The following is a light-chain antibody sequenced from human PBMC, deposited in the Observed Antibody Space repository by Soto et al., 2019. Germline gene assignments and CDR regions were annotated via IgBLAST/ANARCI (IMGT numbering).Light chain of an antibody. Sequence: IVLTQSRATLSVSPGERVTLSCRASENVGTNLAWYQQRPGQPPRLLIYGSSTRATGISATFSGSGSRTEFTLTISSLQSEDSAVYYCQQYNNWGLSFGGGTRVEIK. CDR1: ENVGTN. V-gene: IGKV3D-15*01. CDR3: QQYNNWGLS. J-gene: IGKJ4*01. CDR2: GSS.